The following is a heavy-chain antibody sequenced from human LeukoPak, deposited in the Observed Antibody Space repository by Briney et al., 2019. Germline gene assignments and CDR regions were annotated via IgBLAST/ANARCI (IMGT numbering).Heavy chain of an antibody. CDR3: ASGGQDYYYGMDV. J-gene: IGHJ6*02. V-gene: IGHV1-46*01. CDR1: GYTFTSYY. Sequence: ASVKVSCKASGYTFTSYYMHWVRQAPGQGLEWMGIINPSGGSTSYAQKFQGRVTMTRDMSTSTVYMELSSLRSEDTAVYYCASGGQDYYYGMDVWGQGTTVTVSS. D-gene: IGHD3-10*01. CDR2: INPSGGST.